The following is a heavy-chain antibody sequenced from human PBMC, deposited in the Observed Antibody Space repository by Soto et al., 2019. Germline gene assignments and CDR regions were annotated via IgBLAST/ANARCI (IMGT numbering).Heavy chain of an antibody. J-gene: IGHJ1*01. CDR3: AKNLNFYDTSGYGH. CDR1: GFSFASYG. V-gene: IGHV3-23*01. Sequence: AGGSLRLSCVASGFSFASYGMSWVRQAPGRGLEWVSGLSGSGGGTNYADSVKGRFTISRDNSKSALFLEMTSLRAEDTAVYFCAKNLNFYDTSGYGHWGQGTLVTVSS. D-gene: IGHD3-22*01. CDR2: LSGSGGGT.